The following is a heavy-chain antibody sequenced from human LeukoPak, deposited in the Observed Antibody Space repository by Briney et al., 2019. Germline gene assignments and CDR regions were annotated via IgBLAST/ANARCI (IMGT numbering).Heavy chain of an antibody. CDR2: ISYDGSIK. Sequence: PGGSLRLSCAASGFTFSSYAMHWVRQAPGKGLEWVAVISYDGSIKYYADSVKGRFTTSRDNSKNMLYLQMNSLRAEDTAVFYCARTDSGSYNHFDYWGQGTLVTVSS. V-gene: IGHV3-30-3*01. CDR1: GFTFSSYA. J-gene: IGHJ4*02. D-gene: IGHD1-26*01. CDR3: ARTDSGSYNHFDY.